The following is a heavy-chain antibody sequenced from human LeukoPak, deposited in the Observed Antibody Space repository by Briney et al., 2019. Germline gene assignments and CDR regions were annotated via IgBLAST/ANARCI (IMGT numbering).Heavy chain of an antibody. J-gene: IGHJ6*02. V-gene: IGHV3-23*01. D-gene: IGHD2/OR15-2a*01. CDR3: AKANRNYYGMDV. CDR2: ITGSGGST. Sequence: PGGSLRLSCAASGFTISSYGMMWVRQAPGKGLEWVSAITGSGGSTYYADSVKGRWTIARDNSKTTVYLQMHSLRAEDTALYYCAKANRNYYGMDVWGQGTTVTVSS. CDR1: GFTISSYG.